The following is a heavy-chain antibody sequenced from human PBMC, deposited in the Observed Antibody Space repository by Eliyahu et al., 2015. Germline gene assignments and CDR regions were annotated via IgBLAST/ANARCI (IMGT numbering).Heavy chain of an antibody. J-gene: IGHJ6*03. D-gene: IGHD6-19*01. Sequence: QVQLVESGGGVVQPGRSLRLSCAASGFXFXRYGLPLXRQAPGKGLEWVAVMSYDGIYEYYAGSVKGRFTISRDNSKNTLYLQMNSLRAEDTAVYYCAKDPGIAVAGDPYYYYYYMDVWGKGTTVTVSS. CDR2: MSYDGIYE. V-gene: IGHV3-30*18. CDR1: GFXFXRYG. CDR3: AKDPGIAVAGDPYYYYYYMDV.